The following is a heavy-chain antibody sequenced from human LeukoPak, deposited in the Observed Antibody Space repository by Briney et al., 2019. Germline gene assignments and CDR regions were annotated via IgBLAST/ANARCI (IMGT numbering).Heavy chain of an antibody. J-gene: IGHJ4*02. D-gene: IGHD3-9*01. Sequence: PGGSLRLSCAASGFTFSNYAMSWVRQAPGKGLEGVSAITGSGSGIYYADSMKSRFTISRDNSKNTLYLQINSLRAEDTAVYYCAKWGDYDVLTGYYVSDYWGQGTLVTVSS. CDR1: GFTFSNYA. V-gene: IGHV3-23*01. CDR3: AKWGDYDVLTGYYVSDY. CDR2: ITGSGSGI.